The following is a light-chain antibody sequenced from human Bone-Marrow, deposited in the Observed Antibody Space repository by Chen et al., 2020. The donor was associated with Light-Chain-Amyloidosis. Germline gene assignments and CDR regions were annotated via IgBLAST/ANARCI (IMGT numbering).Light chain of an antibody. CDR3: QSYQGSSQGV. CDR1: SGSIATNY. J-gene: IGLJ3*02. Sequence: NFMLTQPHSVSESPGKTVIISCTRSSGSIATNYVQWYQQRPGSSPTTVIYEDDQRPSGVPDRFSGSTDRSSNSASLTVSCLKTEGEADYYCQSYQGSSQGVFGGGTKLTVL. CDR2: EDD. V-gene: IGLV6-57*01.